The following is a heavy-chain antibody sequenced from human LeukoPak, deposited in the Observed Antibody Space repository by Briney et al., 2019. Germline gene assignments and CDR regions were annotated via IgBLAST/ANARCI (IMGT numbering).Heavy chain of an antibody. Sequence: SETLSLTCTVSGGSLNSYYWSWIRQPPGKGLEWIGFITHSGGTDSDSSLGGRVTISVDTSKNQFSLRLTSMTAADTAVYFCARGRISNWGFEGTLFDAWGQGVLVTVSS. CDR3: ARGRISNWGFEGTLFDA. J-gene: IGHJ4*02. V-gene: IGHV4-59*01. CDR1: GGSLNSYY. D-gene: IGHD7-27*01. CDR2: ITHSGGT.